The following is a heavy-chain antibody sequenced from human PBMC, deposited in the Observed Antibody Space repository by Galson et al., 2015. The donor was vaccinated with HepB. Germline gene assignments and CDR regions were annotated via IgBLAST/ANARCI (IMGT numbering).Heavy chain of an antibody. CDR3: AKVGGWYLNWFDP. J-gene: IGHJ5*02. V-gene: IGHV3-30*02. D-gene: IGHD6-19*01. CDR1: GLTFSSYG. CDR2: IRYDGSNK. Sequence: SLRLSCAASGLTFSSYGMHWVRQAPGKGLEWVAFIRYDGSNKYYADSVKGRFTISRDNSKNTLYLQMNSLRAEDTAVYYCAKVGGWYLNWFDPWGQGTLVTVSS.